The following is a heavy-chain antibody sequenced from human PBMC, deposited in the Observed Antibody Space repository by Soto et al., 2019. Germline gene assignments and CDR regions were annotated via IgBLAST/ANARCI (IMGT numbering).Heavy chain of an antibody. CDR1: GFTFSRCA. CDR3: AKFYVFRFLDTPTPLYH. Sequence: GGYLRVSCAGSGFTFSRCAISWVRQAPEKGLEWVSAISGSGGSTYYADSVKGRFTISRDNSKNTLYLQMNSLRAEDTAVYYCAKFYVFRFLDTPTPLYHWGQRTPVLVSS. V-gene: IGHV3-23*01. CDR2: ISGSGGST. D-gene: IGHD3-3*01. J-gene: IGHJ4*01.